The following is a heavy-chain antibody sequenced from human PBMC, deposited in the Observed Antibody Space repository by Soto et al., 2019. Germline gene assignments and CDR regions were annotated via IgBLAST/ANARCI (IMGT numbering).Heavy chain of an antibody. V-gene: IGHV4-59*08. CDR2: IYYSGST. CDR1: GGSISSYY. Sequence: QVQLQESGPGLVKPSETLSLTCTVSGGSISSYYWSWIRQPPGKGLEWIAYIYYSGSTNYNPSLKSRVTLSVDTAKNQFSLKLSSVTAADTAVYYCARHADDFWSGYPYYFDYWGQGTLVTASS. D-gene: IGHD3-3*01. J-gene: IGHJ4*02. CDR3: ARHADDFWSGYPYYFDY.